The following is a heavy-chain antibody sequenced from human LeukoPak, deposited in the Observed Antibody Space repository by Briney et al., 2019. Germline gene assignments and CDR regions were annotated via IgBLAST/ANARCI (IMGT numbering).Heavy chain of an antibody. J-gene: IGHJ6*03. CDR3: ARLGHYYDSSGYYTARYYYMDV. CDR2: INHTGST. V-gene: IGHV4-34*01. CDR1: GGSFSGYY. Sequence: SETLSLTCAVYGGSFSGYYWSWIRQPPGKGLEWIGDINHTGSTNYNPSLKSRVTISVDTSKNQFSLKLSSVTAADTAVYYCARLGHYYDSSGYYTARYYYMDVWGKGTTVTISS. D-gene: IGHD3-22*01.